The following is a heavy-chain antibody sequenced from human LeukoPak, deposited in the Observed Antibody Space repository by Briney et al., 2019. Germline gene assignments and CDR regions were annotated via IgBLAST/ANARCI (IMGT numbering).Heavy chain of an antibody. CDR2: ISGSGGST. Sequence: QPGGSLRLSCAASGFTFSSYAMSWVRQAPGKGLERVSAISGSGGSTYYADSVKGRFTISRDNSKNTLYLQMNSLRAEDTAVYYCAKSVGIVATGNDAFDIWGQGTMVTVSS. CDR3: AKSVGIVATGNDAFDI. CDR1: GFTFSSYA. J-gene: IGHJ3*02. V-gene: IGHV3-23*01. D-gene: IGHD5-12*01.